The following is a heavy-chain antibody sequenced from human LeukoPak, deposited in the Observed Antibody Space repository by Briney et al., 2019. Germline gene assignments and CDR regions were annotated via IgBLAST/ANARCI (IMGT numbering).Heavy chain of an antibody. J-gene: IGHJ4*02. Sequence: SEPLSLPCTVSGGSISSGSYSWGWIRQPPGKGLEWIGTIYYSGTTYYNPSLRSRLTISVDTSKNQFSLKLSSVTAADTAVYYCARQYSSVWQSFDWWGQGSLVTVSS. V-gene: IGHV4-39*01. CDR3: ARQYSSVWQSFDW. D-gene: IGHD6-19*01. CDR2: IYYSGTT. CDR1: GGSISSGSYS.